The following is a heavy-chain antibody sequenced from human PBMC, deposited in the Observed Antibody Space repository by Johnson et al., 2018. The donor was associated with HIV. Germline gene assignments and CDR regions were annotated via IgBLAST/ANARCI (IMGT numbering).Heavy chain of an antibody. J-gene: IGHJ3*02. V-gene: IGHV3-33*06. D-gene: IGHD5-18*01. CDR2: IWYDGSNK. Sequence: QVQVLESGGGLVQPGGSLRLSCAASGFTFSSYGMHWVRQAPGKGLEWVAVIWYDGSNKYYADSVKGRFTISRDNSKNTLYLQMNSLRAEDTAVYYCAKDKVDTAMVSDAFDIWGQGTMVTVSS. CDR1: GFTFSSYG. CDR3: AKDKVDTAMVSDAFDI.